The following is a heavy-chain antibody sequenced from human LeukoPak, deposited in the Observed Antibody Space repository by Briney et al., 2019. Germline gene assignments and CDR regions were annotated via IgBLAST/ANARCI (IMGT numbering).Heavy chain of an antibody. D-gene: IGHD1-14*01. CDR2: ITYNGVNE. Sequence: GGSLRLSRVAPRITLSSYAMSWVRQAPGKGLEWVSTITYNGVNEYYADSVKGRFTISRDNSKDTLYLQMSGLRVEDTAVYYCAKSLRGLRNRIMGDTFDLWGQGTMVAVSS. V-gene: IGHV3-23*01. CDR1: RITLSSYA. J-gene: IGHJ3*01. CDR3: AKSLRGLRNRIMGDTFDL.